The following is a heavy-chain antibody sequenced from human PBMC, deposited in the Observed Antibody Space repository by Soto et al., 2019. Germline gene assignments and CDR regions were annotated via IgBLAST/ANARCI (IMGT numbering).Heavy chain of an antibody. V-gene: IGHV3-30*19. CDR1: GFTLKSYF. Sequence: GGSLKLSCAASGFTLKSYFMDWVRQAPGKGLEWVSIITDNGDTKYYADSVKGRFTISRDNSKNTLYLQMNSLRSEDTAVYYCATDQRTVYDTLAYFYFGMHVWGQATTVTVSS. J-gene: IGHJ6*02. CDR3: ATDQRTVYDTLAYFYFGMHV. D-gene: IGHD2-8*01. CDR2: ITDNGDTK.